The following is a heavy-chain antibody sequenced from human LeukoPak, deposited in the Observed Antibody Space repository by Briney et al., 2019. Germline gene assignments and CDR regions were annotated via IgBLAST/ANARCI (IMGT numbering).Heavy chain of an antibody. J-gene: IGHJ4*02. CDR3: ARDKDSYDSSGYYYRYFDY. V-gene: IGHV4-39*07. D-gene: IGHD3-22*01. CDR1: GGSLSISIYY. CDR2: IYHSGST. Sequence: PSETLSLPCTVSGGSLSISIYYWGWVRQPPRKGPGWFGSIYHSGSTYYNPSLKSRVTISVDTSKNQFSLKLSSVTAADTAVYYCARDKDSYDSSGYYYRYFDYWGQGTLVTVSS.